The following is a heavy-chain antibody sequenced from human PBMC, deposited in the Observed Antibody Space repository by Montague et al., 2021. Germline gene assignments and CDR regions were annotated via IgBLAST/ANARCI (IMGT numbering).Heavy chain of an antibody. Sequence: SETLSLTCTVSGGSISSCCYYWVWIRQPPGKGLEWIVSIYSSGSTYYTPSLQSRVTISAYTSKNQFSLKLISVTAADTAVYYCTRPGGYCTNDTCYFWFAPWGQGILVTVSS. CDR1: GGSISSCCYY. D-gene: IGHD2-8*01. CDR3: TRPGGYCTNDTCYFWFAP. CDR2: IYSSGST. J-gene: IGHJ5*02. V-gene: IGHV4-39*01.